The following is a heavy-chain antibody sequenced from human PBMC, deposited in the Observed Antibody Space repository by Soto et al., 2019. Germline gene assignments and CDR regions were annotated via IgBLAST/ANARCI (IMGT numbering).Heavy chain of an antibody. CDR1: GGTFSSYA. Sequence: SVKASCKASGGTFSSYAISWVRQAPGQGLEWMGGIIPIFGTANYAQKFQGRVTITADESTSTAYMELSSLRSEDTAVYYCARYYYYDSSGYYPFDYWGQGTLVTVSS. J-gene: IGHJ4*02. D-gene: IGHD3-22*01. V-gene: IGHV1-69*13. CDR3: ARYYYYDSSGYYPFDY. CDR2: IIPIFGTA.